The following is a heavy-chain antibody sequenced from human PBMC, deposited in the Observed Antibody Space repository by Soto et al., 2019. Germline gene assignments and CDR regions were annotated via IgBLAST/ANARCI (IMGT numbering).Heavy chain of an antibody. Sequence: EVQLLESGGGLVQPGGSLRLSCAASGFAFSSYATSWIRQAPGKGLEWVSSITGGGGNTYYADSVKGRFTISRDNSKNTLYLQMSGLRAEDTAVYYCAKHCGSSSCYRFDPWGQGTLVTVSS. CDR2: ITGGGGNT. CDR3: AKHCGSSSCYRFDP. V-gene: IGHV3-23*01. J-gene: IGHJ5*02. D-gene: IGHD2-2*01. CDR1: GFAFSSYA.